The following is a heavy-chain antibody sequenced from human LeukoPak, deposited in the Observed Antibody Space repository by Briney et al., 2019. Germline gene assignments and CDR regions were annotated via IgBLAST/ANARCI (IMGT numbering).Heavy chain of an antibody. Sequence: GGSLRLSCADSGFTFSSHWMHWVRQAPGKGLEWVSAISGSGGSTYYADSVKGRFTISRDNSKNTLYLQMNSLRAEDTAVYYCAKDRVLRFLEWLPPDAFDIWGQGTMVTVSS. CDR2: ISGSGGST. D-gene: IGHD3-3*01. CDR3: AKDRVLRFLEWLPPDAFDI. V-gene: IGHV3-23*01. J-gene: IGHJ3*02. CDR1: GFTFSSHW.